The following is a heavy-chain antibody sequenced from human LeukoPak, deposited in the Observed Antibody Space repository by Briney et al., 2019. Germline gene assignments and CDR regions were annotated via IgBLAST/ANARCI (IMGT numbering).Heavy chain of an antibody. CDR3: AREDMTTVTTGPYYYYYYGMDV. CDR1: GGTFSSYA. J-gene: IGHJ6*02. V-gene: IGHV1-69*04. D-gene: IGHD4-17*01. CDR2: IIPILGIA. Sequence: SVKVSCKASGGTFSSYAISWVRQAPGQGLEWMGRIIPILGIANYAQKFQGRVTITADKSTSTAYMELSSLRSEDTVVYYCAREDMTTVTTGPYYYYYYGMDVWGQGTTVTVSS.